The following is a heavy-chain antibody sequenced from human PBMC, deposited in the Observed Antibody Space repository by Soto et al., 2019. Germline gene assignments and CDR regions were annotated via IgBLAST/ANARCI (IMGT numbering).Heavy chain of an antibody. V-gene: IGHV4-39*01. CDR3: ASHPTYFEIMGYAPHLLSH. CDR1: GGSTSRSTNY. CDR2: IYYTGTT. Sequence: SETLSLTCTVSGGSTSRSTNYWCWLRQPPGKGLEWIGSIYYTGTTSYNPSLASRVTISVDTSKNQFSLKLSSVTAADTAVYYCASHPTYFEIMGYAPHLLSHRGPRTLVTVSA. J-gene: IGHJ4*02. D-gene: IGHD3-9*01.